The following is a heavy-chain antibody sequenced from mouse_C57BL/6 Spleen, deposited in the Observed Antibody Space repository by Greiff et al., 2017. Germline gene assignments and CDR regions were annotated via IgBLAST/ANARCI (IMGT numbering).Heavy chain of an antibody. J-gene: IGHJ4*01. CDR3: ARPGGEYAMDY. Sequence: VQLQQPGAELVKPGASVKLSCKASGYTFTSYWMQWVKQRPGQGLEWIGEIDPSDSYTNYNQKFKGKATLTVDTSSSTAYMQLSSLTSEDSAVYYCARPGGEYAMDYWGQGTSVTVSS. CDR1: GYTFTSYW. V-gene: IGHV1-50*01. CDR2: IDPSDSYT.